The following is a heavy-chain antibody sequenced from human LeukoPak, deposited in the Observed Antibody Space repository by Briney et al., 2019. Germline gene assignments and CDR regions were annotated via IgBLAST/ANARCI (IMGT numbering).Heavy chain of an antibody. CDR3: ARGRTFDN. Sequence: PSETLSLTCTVSGGSISSSSHYWSWIRQPPGKGLEWIGNIYDRGSTKYNPSLKSRVTISVDTSKNQFSLRLSSVTAADTAVYYCARGRTFDNWGQGTLVTVSS. CDR2: IYDRGST. CDR1: GGSISSSSHY. J-gene: IGHJ4*02. V-gene: IGHV4-61*01.